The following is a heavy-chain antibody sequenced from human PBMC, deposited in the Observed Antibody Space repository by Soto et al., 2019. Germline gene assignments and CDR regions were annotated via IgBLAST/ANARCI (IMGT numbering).Heavy chain of an antibody. CDR3: ASTRSGSYYPSYYFDY. CDR2: ISSSSSTI. D-gene: IGHD3-10*01. CDR1: GFTFSDYY. V-gene: IGHV3-11*01. Sequence: GGSLRLSCAASGFTFSDYYMSWIRQAPGKGLEWVSYISSSSSTIYYADTVKGRFTISRDNAKNSLYLQMNSLRAEDMAVYYCASTRSGSYYPSYYFDYWGQGTLVTVSS. J-gene: IGHJ4*02.